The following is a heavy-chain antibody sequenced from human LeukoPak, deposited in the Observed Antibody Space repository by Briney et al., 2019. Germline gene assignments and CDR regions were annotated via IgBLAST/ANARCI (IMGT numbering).Heavy chain of an antibody. CDR3: TRDFDAATGY. J-gene: IGHJ4*02. V-gene: IGHV3-74*01. CDR1: GFTFSTYW. Sequence: PGWSLRLSCTASGFTFSTYWMHWVRQAPGKGLVWVSRINPDGSSTGYADSVRGRFTISRDNAKNTLYLQMNSLRAEDTAVYYCTRDFDAATGYWGQGTLVTVSS. CDR2: INPDGSST. D-gene: IGHD3-9*01.